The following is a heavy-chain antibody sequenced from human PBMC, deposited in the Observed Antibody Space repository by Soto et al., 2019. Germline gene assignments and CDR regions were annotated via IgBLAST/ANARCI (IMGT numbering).Heavy chain of an antibody. D-gene: IGHD3-10*02. CDR2: INHSGST. CDR1: GGSFSGYY. Sequence: PSETLSLTCAVYGGSFSGYYWSWIRQPPGKGLEWIGEINHSGSTNYNPSLKSRVTISVDTSKNQFSLKLSSVTAADTAVYYCARSKFGELWNYWGQGTLVTVSS. V-gene: IGHV4-34*01. CDR3: ARSKFGELWNY. J-gene: IGHJ4*02.